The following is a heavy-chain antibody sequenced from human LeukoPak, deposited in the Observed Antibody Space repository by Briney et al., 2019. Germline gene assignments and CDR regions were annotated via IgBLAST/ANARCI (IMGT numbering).Heavy chain of an antibody. V-gene: IGHV4-34*01. Sequence: SETLSLTCAVYGGSFSGYYWSWIRQPPGKGLEWIGEINHSGSTNYNPSLKSRVTISVDTSKNQFSLKLGSVTAADTAVYYCARGIAVAGIGLHNWFDPWGQGTLVTVSS. CDR3: ARGIAVAGIGLHNWFDP. D-gene: IGHD6-19*01. J-gene: IGHJ5*02. CDR1: GGSFSGYY. CDR2: INHSGST.